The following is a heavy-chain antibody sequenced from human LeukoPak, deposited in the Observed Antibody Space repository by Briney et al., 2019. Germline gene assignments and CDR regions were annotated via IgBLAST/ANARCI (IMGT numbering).Heavy chain of an antibody. CDR3: ARGGGYDP. CDR1: GFTFSNFW. D-gene: IGHD3-16*01. V-gene: IGHV3-7*01. J-gene: IGHJ5*02. Sequence: GGSLRLSCTASGFTFSNFWMGWVRQAPGKGLEWVANIKQDETEKFYLGSVKGRFTISRDNAKDSLYLQTNSLRVEDTAVYYCARGGGYDPWGQGTLVTVSS. CDR2: IKQDETEK.